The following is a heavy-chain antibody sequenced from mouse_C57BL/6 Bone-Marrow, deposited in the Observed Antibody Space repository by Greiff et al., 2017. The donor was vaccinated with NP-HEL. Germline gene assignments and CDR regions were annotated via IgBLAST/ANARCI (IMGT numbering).Heavy chain of an antibody. J-gene: IGHJ2*01. D-gene: IGHD4-1*01. Sequence: EVQGVESGGDLVKPGGSLKLSCAASGFTFSSYGMSWVRQTPDKRLEWVATLSSGGSYTYYPDRVQGRFPISRDNAKNPLYLQRSSLKSEDTAMYYCSRRVLTFDYWGQGTTLTVSS. CDR2: LSSGGSYT. V-gene: IGHV5-6*01. CDR1: GFTFSSYG. CDR3: SRRVLTFDY.